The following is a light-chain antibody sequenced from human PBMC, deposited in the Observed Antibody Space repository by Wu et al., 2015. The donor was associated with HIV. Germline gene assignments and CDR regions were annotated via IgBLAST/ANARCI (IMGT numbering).Light chain of an antibody. CDR2: DAS. V-gene: IGKV3-11*01. CDR1: QSITTY. Sequence: EIVLTQSPATLSLSLGERATLSCRASQSITTYLAWYQHKSGQAPRLLIYDASDRATGVPARFSGSGSGTDFTLTISSLEPEDFAVYYCQQRSDSPITFGQGTRLEIK. CDR3: QQRSDSPIT. J-gene: IGKJ5*01.